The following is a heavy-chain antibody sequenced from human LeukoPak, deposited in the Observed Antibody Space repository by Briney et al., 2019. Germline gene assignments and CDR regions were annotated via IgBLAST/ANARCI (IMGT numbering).Heavy chain of an antibody. CDR1: GGTVTSSTYF. CDR2: ISYSGAT. CDR3: ARDGFYYHYYMDV. Sequence: PSETLSLTCTLSGGTVTSSTYFWGWIRQPPGKGLEGIGSISYSGATYYNPSLKSRVSMSVHTSKSQFSLKLSSVTAADTAVYYCARDGFYYHYYMDVWGEGTTVTVSS. V-gene: IGHV4-39*07. D-gene: IGHD1-14*01. J-gene: IGHJ6*03.